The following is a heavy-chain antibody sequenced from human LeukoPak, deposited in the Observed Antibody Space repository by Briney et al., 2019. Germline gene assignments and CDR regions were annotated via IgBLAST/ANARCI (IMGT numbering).Heavy chain of an antibody. J-gene: IGHJ5*02. CDR3: AKDTEQWLVHISS. D-gene: IGHD6-19*01. Sequence: GRSLTLSCEVAGFRFSTYAMHRVRQVPGKGLEWVAGISHDSDAIDYADSVQGRFIISRDNARNSPYLQMDSLTPEDTAFYYCAKDTEQWLVHISSWGLGTLVTVSS. V-gene: IGHV3-9*01. CDR2: ISHDSDAI. CDR1: GFRFSTYA.